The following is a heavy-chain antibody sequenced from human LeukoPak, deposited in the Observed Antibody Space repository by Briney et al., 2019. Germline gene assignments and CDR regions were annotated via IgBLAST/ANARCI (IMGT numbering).Heavy chain of an antibody. D-gene: IGHD5-12*01. CDR1: GGSISSYY. V-gene: IGHV4-4*07. Sequence: SETLSLTCTVSGGSISSYYWSWIRQPAGKGLEWIGRIYTSGSTNYNPSLKSRVTTSVDTSKNQFSLKLSSVTAADTAVYYCARVSGYDWESSYDYWGQGTLVTVSS. CDR2: IYTSGST. J-gene: IGHJ4*02. CDR3: ARVSGYDWESSYDY.